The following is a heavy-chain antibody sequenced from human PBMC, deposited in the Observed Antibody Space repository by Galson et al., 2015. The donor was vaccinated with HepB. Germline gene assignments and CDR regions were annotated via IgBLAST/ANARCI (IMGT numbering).Heavy chain of an antibody. V-gene: IGHV1-69*13. CDR3: ARGLAFGGVIATLDY. D-gene: IGHD3-16*02. J-gene: IGHJ4*02. CDR1: GGTFSSYA. Sequence: SVKVSCKASGGTFSSYAISWVRQAPGQGLEWMGGIIPIFGTANYAQKFQGRVTITADESTSTAYMELSSLRSEDTAVYYCARGLAFGGVIATLDYWGQGTLVTVSS. CDR2: IIPIFGTA.